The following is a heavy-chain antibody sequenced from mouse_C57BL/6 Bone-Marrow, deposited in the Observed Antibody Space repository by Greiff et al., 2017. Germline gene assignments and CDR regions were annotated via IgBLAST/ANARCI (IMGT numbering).Heavy chain of an antibody. Sequence: EVKLVESGGDLVKPGGSLKLSCAASGFTFSSYGMSWVRQTPDKRLEWVATISSGGSYPYYPDSVKGRFTISRDNAKNTLYLQMSSLKSEDTAMYYCARHGITTVVAPAWFAYWGQGTLVTVSA. CDR3: ARHGITTVVAPAWFAY. J-gene: IGHJ3*01. V-gene: IGHV5-6*01. D-gene: IGHD1-1*01. CDR1: GFTFSSYG. CDR2: ISSGGSYP.